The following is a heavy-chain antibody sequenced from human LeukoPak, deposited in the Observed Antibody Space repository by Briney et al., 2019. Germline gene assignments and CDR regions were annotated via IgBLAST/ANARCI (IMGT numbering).Heavy chain of an antibody. CDR1: GITGYS. V-gene: IGHV3-21*01. J-gene: IGHJ6*03. CDR2: ISSSSNYI. CDR3: AKGRSGSYYYYYYCMDV. D-gene: IGHD1-26*01. Sequence: PGGSLRLSCAASGITGYSMHWVRQAPGKGLEWVCSISSSSNYIYCADSVKGRFTISRDSAKNSLFLQVSSLRAEDTAVYYCAKGRSGSYYYYYYCMDVWGKGTTVTVSS.